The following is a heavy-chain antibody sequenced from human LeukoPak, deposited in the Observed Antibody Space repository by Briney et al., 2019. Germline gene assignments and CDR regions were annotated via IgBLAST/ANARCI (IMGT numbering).Heavy chain of an antibody. V-gene: IGHV4-39*07. J-gene: IGHJ6*03. Sequence: SETLSLTCTVSGDSISSSSYYWGWIRQPPGKGLEWIGSIYYSGSTYYNPPLKSRVTISGDTSKNQFSLKLRSVTAADTAVYYCARAIQLERPPPLIGYYYMDVWGKGSTVTVSS. D-gene: IGHD1-1*01. CDR1: GDSISSSSYY. CDR2: IYYSGST. CDR3: ARAIQLERPPPLIGYYYMDV.